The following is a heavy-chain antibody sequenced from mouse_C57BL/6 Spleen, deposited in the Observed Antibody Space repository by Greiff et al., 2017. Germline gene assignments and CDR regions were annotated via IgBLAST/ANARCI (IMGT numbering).Heavy chain of an antibody. D-gene: IGHD2-2*01. J-gene: IGHJ2*01. V-gene: IGHV1-81*01. CDR3: AREGLPLYFDY. CDR2: IYPRSGNT. CDR1: GYTFTSYG. Sequence: QVQLKQSGAELARPGASVKLSCKASGYTFTSYGISWVKQRTGQGLEWIGEIYPRSGNTYYNEKFKGKATLTADKSSSTAYMELRSLTSEDSAVYFCAREGLPLYFDYWGQGTTLTVSS.